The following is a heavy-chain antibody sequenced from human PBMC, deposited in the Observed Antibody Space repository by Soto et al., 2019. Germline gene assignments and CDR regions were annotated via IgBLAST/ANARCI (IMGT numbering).Heavy chain of an antibody. CDR1: GFTFSSYW. CDR2: IKRDGSEK. J-gene: IGHJ4*02. V-gene: IGHV3-7*03. CDR3: ARVRATDYEIDY. Sequence: GGSLRLSCAASGFTFSSYWMHWVRQAPGKGLVWVANIKRDGSEKYYVDFVKGRFTISRDNADNSVFLDMNNLRVDDTATYYCARVRATDYEIDYWGQGALVTVSS. D-gene: IGHD4-17*01.